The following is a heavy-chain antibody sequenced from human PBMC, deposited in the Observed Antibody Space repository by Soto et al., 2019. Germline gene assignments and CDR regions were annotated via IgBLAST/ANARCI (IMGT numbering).Heavy chain of an antibody. V-gene: IGHV4-4*02. CDR3: ARDPSYHGSGAKGGFDP. CDR1: GGSLSSTHW. Sequence: QVQLQESGPGLVKPSGTLSLTCAVSGGSLSSTHWWSWVRQPPRKGLEWIGDIYHTGSTNYNPSLKSRVTKSGDKSHHQFSLNLSSVTAADTAVYYCARDPSYHGSGAKGGFDPWGQGTLVIVSS. CDR2: IYHTGST. D-gene: IGHD3-10*01. J-gene: IGHJ5*02.